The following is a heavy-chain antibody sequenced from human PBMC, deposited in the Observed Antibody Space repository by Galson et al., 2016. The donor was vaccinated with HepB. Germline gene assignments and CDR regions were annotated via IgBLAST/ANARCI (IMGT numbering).Heavy chain of an antibody. Sequence: EPLSLTCTVSGGSISSSSYYWGWIRQPPGKGLEWIGNIHYRGTSYYNPSLKSRVTISVDTSKNQFSLKLSSVTAADTAIYYCARSDYYYMDVWGKGTTVTVSS. J-gene: IGHJ6*03. CDR2: IHYRGTS. V-gene: IGHV4-39*01. CDR1: GGSISSSSYY. CDR3: ARSDYYYMDV.